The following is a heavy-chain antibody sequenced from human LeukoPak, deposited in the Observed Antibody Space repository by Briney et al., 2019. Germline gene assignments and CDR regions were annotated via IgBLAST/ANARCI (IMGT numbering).Heavy chain of an antibody. V-gene: IGHV7-4-1*02. Sequence: ASVKVSCKASGYTFTSYAMNWVRQAPGQGLEWMGWINTNTGNPTYAQGFTGRFVFSLDTSVSTAYLQISGLKADDSAVYYCARAYQPLGGLSFPDYWGQGTLITVSS. CDR2: INTNTGNP. D-gene: IGHD3-16*02. J-gene: IGHJ4*02. CDR1: GYTFTSYA. CDR3: ARAYQPLGGLSFPDY.